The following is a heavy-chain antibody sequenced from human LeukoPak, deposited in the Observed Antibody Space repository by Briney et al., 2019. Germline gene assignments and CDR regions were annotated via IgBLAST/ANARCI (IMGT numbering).Heavy chain of an antibody. CDR3: ARDYQDWVY. CDR2: ISSSGTYI. D-gene: IGHD3/OR15-3a*01. Sequence: GGSLRLSCAASGFTFSSFTMNWVRQAPGKGLEWVSSISSSGTYIYYADSVMGRFTISRDNAKNSLYLQMNSLRAEDTAVYYCARDYQDWVYWGQETLVTVSS. CDR1: GFTFSSFT. V-gene: IGHV3-21*01. J-gene: IGHJ4*02.